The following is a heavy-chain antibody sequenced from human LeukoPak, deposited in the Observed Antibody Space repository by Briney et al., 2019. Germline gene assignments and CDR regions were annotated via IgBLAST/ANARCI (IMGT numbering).Heavy chain of an antibody. V-gene: IGHV3-48*02. CDR3: VRDTSWAFDI. J-gene: IGHJ3*02. Sequence: GGSLRLSCAASGFTFSSYDMNWVRQAPGKGPKGVSYISSRGTTMYYADSVKGRFTISRDNAEKSLYMQMNSLRDEDTAVYYCVRDTSWAFDIWGQGTMVTVSS. CDR1: GFTFSSYD. CDR2: ISSRGTTM.